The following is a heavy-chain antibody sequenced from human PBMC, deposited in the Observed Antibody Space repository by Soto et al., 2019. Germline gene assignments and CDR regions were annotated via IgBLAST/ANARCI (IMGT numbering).Heavy chain of an antibody. D-gene: IGHD6-13*01. CDR2: ISWNSGSI. V-gene: IGHV3-9*01. CDR3: SKGEAAAGMGYYYYMDV. Sequence: CLRVSRAASGFNFEDYAKHRIRKAPGKGWEWVSGISWNSGSIGYADSVKGRFTMSRYNAKNSLYLQMTSLRAEDTALYYCSKGEAAAGMGYYYYMDVWGKGTTFTVSS. J-gene: IGHJ6*03. CDR1: GFNFEDYA.